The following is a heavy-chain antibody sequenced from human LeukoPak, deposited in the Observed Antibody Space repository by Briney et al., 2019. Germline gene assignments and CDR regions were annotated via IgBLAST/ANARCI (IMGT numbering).Heavy chain of an antibody. CDR2: IIPIFGTA. J-gene: IGHJ4*02. CDR3: ARVGEGLVVPAAPGPRDY. D-gene: IGHD2-2*01. V-gene: IGHV1-69*06. Sequence: SVKVSCKASGGTFSSYAISWVRQAPGQGLEWMGGIIPIFGTANYAQKFQGRVTITADKSTSTAYMELSSLRSEDTAVYYCARVGEGLVVPAAPGPRDYWGQGTLVTVSS. CDR1: GGTFSSYA.